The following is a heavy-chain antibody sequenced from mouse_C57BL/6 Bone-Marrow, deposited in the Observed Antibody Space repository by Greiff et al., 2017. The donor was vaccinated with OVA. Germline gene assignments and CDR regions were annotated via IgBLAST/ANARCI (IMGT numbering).Heavy chain of an antibody. D-gene: IGHD2-3*01. V-gene: IGHV5-6*01. Sequence: EVQVVESGGDLVKPGGSLKLSCAASGFTFSSYGMSWVRQTPDKRLEWVATISSGGSYTYYPDSVKGRFTISRDNAKNTLYLQMSSLKSEDTAMYYCASLYDGYLSWFAYWGQGTLVTVSA. J-gene: IGHJ3*01. CDR2: ISSGGSYT. CDR1: GFTFSSYG. CDR3: ASLYDGYLSWFAY.